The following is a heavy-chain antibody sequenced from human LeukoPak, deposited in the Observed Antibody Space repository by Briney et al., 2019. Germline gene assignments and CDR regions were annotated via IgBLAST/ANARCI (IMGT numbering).Heavy chain of an antibody. V-gene: IGHV4-4*02. Sequence: PSETLSLTCTISGGSISSGDWWSWVRQPPGRGLEWIGEISHSGSTNYNPSLKSRVTISLDKSKIQFSLKVNSVSAADTAVYYCARDERNYYDGSAFYSRFDPWGPGALVAVSS. CDR2: ISHSGST. D-gene: IGHD3-22*01. J-gene: IGHJ5*02. CDR3: ARDERNYYDGSAFYSRFDP. CDR1: GGSISSGDW.